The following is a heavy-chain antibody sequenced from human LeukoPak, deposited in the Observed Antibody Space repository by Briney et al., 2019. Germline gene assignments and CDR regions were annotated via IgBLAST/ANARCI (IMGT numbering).Heavy chain of an antibody. V-gene: IGHV3-21*05. Sequence: SGGSLRLSCAASGFTFSSYSMNWVRQAPGKGLEWVSYISSSSSYLYYADSVKGRFTISRANAKNSLYLEMNSLRAEDTAVYYCAKGGPYDILTGKNIFDIWGQGTTVTVSS. CDR1: GFTFSSYS. CDR2: ISSSSSYL. J-gene: IGHJ3*02. D-gene: IGHD3-9*01. CDR3: AKGGPYDILTGKNIFDI.